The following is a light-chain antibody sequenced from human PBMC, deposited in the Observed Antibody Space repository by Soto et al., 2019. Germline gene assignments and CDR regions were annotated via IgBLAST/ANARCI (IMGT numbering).Light chain of an antibody. CDR2: EVT. J-gene: IGLJ2*01. CDR3: TSYAGSNIPVV. Sequence: QSVLTQPPSASGSPGQSVTISCTGTSSDVGGYNFVSWYQQHPGKAPKLMMYEVTKRPSGVPDRFSGSKSGNTASLTVSGLQGEDEADYYCTSYAGSNIPVVFGGGTKVTVL. V-gene: IGLV2-8*01. CDR1: SSDVGGYNF.